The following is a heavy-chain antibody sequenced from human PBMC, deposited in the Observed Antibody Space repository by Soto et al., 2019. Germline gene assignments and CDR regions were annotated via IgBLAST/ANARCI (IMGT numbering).Heavy chain of an antibody. CDR1: GGSISSGGYY. V-gene: IGHV4-31*03. CDR3: ARDRGLRYFDWLPERYFDL. CDR2: IYYSGST. Sequence: QVQLQESGPGLVKPSQTLSLTCTVSGGSISSGGYYWSWIRQHPGKGLEWIGYIYYSGSTYYNPSLKSRVTISVDTSKNQFSLKLSSVTAADTAVYYCARDRGLRYFDWLPERYFDLWGRGTLVTVSS. J-gene: IGHJ2*01. D-gene: IGHD3-9*01.